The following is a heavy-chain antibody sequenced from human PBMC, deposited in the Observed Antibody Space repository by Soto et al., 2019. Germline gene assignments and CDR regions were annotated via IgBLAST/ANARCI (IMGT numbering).Heavy chain of an antibody. CDR2: IYYSGST. V-gene: IGHV4-30-4*01. CDR1: GGSISSGDYY. Sequence: PSESLSLTCTVSGGSISSGDYYWSWIRQPPGKGLEWIGYIYYSGSTYYNPSLKSRVTISVDTSKNQFSLKLSSVTAADTAVYYCARAIMITFGGVIVRPYYFDYWGQGTLVTVSS. J-gene: IGHJ4*02. CDR3: ARAIMITFGGVIVRPYYFDY. D-gene: IGHD3-16*02.